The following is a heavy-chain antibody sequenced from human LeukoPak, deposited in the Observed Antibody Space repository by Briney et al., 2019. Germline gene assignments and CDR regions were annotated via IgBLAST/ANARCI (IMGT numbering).Heavy chain of an antibody. J-gene: IGHJ4*02. V-gene: IGHV1-69*13. CDR3: ASAPKYSSSSPFDY. D-gene: IGHD6-6*01. Sequence: ASVKVSCKASGGTFSSYAISWVRQAPGQGLEWMGGIIPIFGTANYAQKFQGRATITADESTSTAYMELSSLRSEDTAVYYCASAPKYSSSSPFDYWGQGTLVTVSS. CDR2: IIPIFGTA. CDR1: GGTFSSYA.